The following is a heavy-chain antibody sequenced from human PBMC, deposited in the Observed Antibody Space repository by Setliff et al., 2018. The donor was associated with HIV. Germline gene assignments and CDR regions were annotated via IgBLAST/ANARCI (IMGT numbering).Heavy chain of an antibody. CDR2: FDPELGET. V-gene: IGHV1-24*01. CDR3: AIDNRGGVGAPYYFDY. CDR1: GYTLTKLS. Sequence: GASVKVSCKVSGYTLTKLSMHWVRQAPGKGLERMGGFDPELGETFFAQRFQGRITMTGDTSADTAYMELRSLRSDDTATYYCAIDNRGGVGAPYYFDYWGQGARVTVSS. J-gene: IGHJ4*02. D-gene: IGHD1-26*01.